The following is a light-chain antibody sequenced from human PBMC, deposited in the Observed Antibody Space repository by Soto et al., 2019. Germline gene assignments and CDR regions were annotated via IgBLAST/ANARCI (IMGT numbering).Light chain of an antibody. J-gene: IGKJ1*01. CDR2: ATF. CDR3: LQYSSIPRT. CDR1: QAIRSD. V-gene: IGKV1-17*01. Sequence: DIQMTQSPSSLSASVGDRVTITCRASQAIRSDLGWYQQKPGTAPKRLIYATFTLQSGVPSRFSGSGSGTEFTLTINSLQPEDFATYYCLQYSSIPRTFGQGTRVDI.